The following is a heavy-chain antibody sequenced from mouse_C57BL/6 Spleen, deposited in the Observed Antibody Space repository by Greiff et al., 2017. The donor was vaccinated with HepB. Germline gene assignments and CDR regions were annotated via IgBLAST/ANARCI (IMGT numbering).Heavy chain of an antibody. V-gene: IGHV1-26*01. CDR3: ARRGDWGYAMDY. Sequence: VQLQQSGPELVKPGASVKISCKASGYTFTDYYMNWVKQSHGKSLEWIGDINPNNGGTSYNQKFKGKATLTVDKSSSTAYMELRSLTSEDSAVYYCARRGDWGYAMDYWGQGTSVTVSS. CDR2: INPNNGGT. D-gene: IGHD4-1*01. J-gene: IGHJ4*01. CDR1: GYTFTDYY.